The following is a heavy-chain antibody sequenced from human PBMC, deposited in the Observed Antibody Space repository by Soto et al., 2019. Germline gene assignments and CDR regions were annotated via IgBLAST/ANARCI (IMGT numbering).Heavy chain of an antibody. V-gene: IGHV4-31*03. CDR1: GGSISRGVYY. Sequence: QVQLQESGPGLVKPSQTLSLTCTVSGGSISRGVYYWSWIRQNPGKGLEWIRYTYNGVSTYYNPSLKSRVTTSVATSKNQFSLKLTSVTAADTAVYYCARDPAPWGQGTLVTVSS. CDR2: TYNGVST. J-gene: IGHJ5*02. CDR3: ARDPAP.